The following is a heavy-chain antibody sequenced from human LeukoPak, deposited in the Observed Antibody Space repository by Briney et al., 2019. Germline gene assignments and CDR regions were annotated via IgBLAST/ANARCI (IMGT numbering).Heavy chain of an antibody. CDR3: AREEYSSSSDAFDI. V-gene: IGHV3-48*03. D-gene: IGHD6-6*01. CDR2: ISSSGSAI. CDR1: GFTFSNYE. Sequence: GGSLRLSCAASGFTFSNYEMNWVRQAPGKGLELVSYISSSGSAIYYADSVKGRFTISRDNAKNSLFLQMNSLRAEDTAVYYCAREEYSSSSDAFDIWGQGTVVTVSS. J-gene: IGHJ3*02.